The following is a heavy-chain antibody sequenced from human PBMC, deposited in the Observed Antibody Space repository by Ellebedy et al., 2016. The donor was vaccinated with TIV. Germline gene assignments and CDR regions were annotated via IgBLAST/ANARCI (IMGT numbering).Heavy chain of an antibody. CDR2: IKQDGSER. CDR3: AKDLSGSIAVAGSGFGY. D-gene: IGHD6-19*01. CDR1: GFTFSNYW. J-gene: IGHJ4*02. Sequence: GGSLRLSXAASGFTFSNYWMSWVRQAPGKGLEWVANIKQDGSERYYVDSVKGRFTISRDNSKNTLYLQMNSLRAEDTAVYYCAKDLSGSIAVAGSGFGYWGQGTLVTVSS. V-gene: IGHV3-7*03.